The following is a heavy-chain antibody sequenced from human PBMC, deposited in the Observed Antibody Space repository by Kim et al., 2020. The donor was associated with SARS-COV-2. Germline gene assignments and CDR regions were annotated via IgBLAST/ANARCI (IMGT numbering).Heavy chain of an antibody. CDR2: IYYTGDT. CDR1: GDSINNKNSF. J-gene: IGHJ5*01. CDR3: ARDVYTYGYFDY. V-gene: IGHV4-39*07. Sequence: SETLSLTCSVSGDSINNKNSFWSWIRQPPGEGLEWIGSIYYTGDTYYRASLKSRVTMSVDTSKNQVFLRLTSVTSADTATYFCARDVYTYGYFDYWGQEPWSPSPQ. D-gene: IGHD5-18*01.